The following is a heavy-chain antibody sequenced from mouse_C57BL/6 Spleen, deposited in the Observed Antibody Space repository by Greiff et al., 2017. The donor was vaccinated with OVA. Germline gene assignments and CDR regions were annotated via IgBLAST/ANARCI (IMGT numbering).Heavy chain of an antibody. CDR1: GFTFSDYG. CDR3: ARPTTVVATTPFAY. CDR2: ISSGSSTI. J-gene: IGHJ3*01. V-gene: IGHV5-17*01. D-gene: IGHD1-1*01. Sequence: DVMLVESGGGLVKPGGSLKLSCAASGFTFSDYGMHWVRQAPEKGLEWVAYISSGSSTIYYADPVKGRFTISRDNAKNTLFLQMTRLRSEDTAMYYCARPTTVVATTPFAYWGKGTLVTVSA.